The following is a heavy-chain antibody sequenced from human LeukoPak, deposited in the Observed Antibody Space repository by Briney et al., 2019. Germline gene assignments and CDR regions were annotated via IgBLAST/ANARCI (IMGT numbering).Heavy chain of an antibody. CDR2: TNPNSGGT. V-gene: IGHV1-2*02. CDR1: GYTFIGYY. CDR3: ARGSNYDY. D-gene: IGHD5-24*01. J-gene: IGHJ4*02. Sequence: ASVKVSCKASGYTFIGYYIHWVRQAPGQGLEWMGWTNPNSGGTNYAQKFQGRVTMTRDTSISTAYMELNRLTSDDTAVYYCARGSNYDYWGQGALVTVSS.